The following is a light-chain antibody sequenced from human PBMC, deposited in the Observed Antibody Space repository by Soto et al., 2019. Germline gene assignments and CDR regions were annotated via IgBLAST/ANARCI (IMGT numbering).Light chain of an antibody. CDR1: QSVGSF. CDR3: HQRGNWPST. CDR2: DAS. V-gene: IGKV3-11*01. J-gene: IGKJ3*01. Sequence: VLTQSPATLSLSPGARATLSCRASQSVGSFLSWFQQKPGQAPRLLIYDASKRATGIPARFSGRGSGSDFTLTISSLEPEDFAVYDGHQRGNWPSTFGPGTTVD.